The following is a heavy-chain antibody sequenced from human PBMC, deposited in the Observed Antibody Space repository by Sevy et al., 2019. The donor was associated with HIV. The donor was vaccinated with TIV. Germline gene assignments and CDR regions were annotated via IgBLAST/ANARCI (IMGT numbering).Heavy chain of an antibody. D-gene: IGHD6-19*01. CDR1: GGSISRSNYY. Sequence: SETLSLTCTVSGGSISRSNYYWGWIRQPLGKGLEWIGSIYYSGGTYYKPSLKSRVTISVDTSKKQFSLKLSSVTAADTAVYYCARVTWYTSGWYWFEPWGQGTLVTVSS. J-gene: IGHJ5*02. V-gene: IGHV4-39*01. CDR3: ARVTWYTSGWYWFEP. CDR2: IYYSGGT.